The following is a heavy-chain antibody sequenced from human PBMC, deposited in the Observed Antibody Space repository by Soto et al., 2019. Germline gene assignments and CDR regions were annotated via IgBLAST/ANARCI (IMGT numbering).Heavy chain of an antibody. Sequence: EVQLVESGGGLVQPGGSLRLSCAGSGFALSSSWMHWVRQAPGKGLVWVSRINFDGSSTDYADSVRGRFTISRDNAKNTLYLEMNSLRAEDTAVYHCARGPRGWYGFDYWGQGNLVTVSS. V-gene: IGHV3-74*01. D-gene: IGHD6-19*01. CDR2: INFDGSST. CDR1: GFALSSSW. CDR3: ARGPRGWYGFDY. J-gene: IGHJ4*02.